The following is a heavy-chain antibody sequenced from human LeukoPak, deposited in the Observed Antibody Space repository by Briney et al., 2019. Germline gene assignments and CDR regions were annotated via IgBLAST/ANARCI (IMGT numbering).Heavy chain of an antibody. CDR3: ARDRAVSWFDS. V-gene: IGHV3-33*01. Sequence: GRSLRLSCAASGLTFSSHGFHWVRQAPGKGLEWVTFIYLDGSKTSYADSVKGRFTFSRDDSKNTLYLEMNSLRAEDTAVYYCARDRAVSWFDSWGLGTLVTVSS. J-gene: IGHJ5*01. D-gene: IGHD3-10*01. CDR2: IYLDGSKT. CDR1: GLTFSSHG.